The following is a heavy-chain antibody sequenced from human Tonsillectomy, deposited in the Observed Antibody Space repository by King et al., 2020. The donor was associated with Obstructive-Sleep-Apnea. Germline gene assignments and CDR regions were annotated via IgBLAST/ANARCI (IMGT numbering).Heavy chain of an antibody. V-gene: IGHV1-2*04. Sequence: QLVQSGAEVKKPGASVKVSCKASGYTFTGYYMHWVRQAPGQGLEWMGWINPNSGGTNYAQKFQGWVTMTRDTSISSAYIELSRLRSDDTAVYYCARDVYCRSTSCDADDDSMDVWGQGTKVTVSS. J-gene: IGHJ6*02. CDR2: INPNSGGT. CDR1: GYTFTGYY. D-gene: IGHD2-2*01. CDR3: ARDVYCRSTSCDADDDSMDV.